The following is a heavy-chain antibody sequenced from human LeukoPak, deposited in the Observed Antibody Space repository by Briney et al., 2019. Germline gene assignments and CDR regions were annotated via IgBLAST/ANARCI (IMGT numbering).Heavy chain of an antibody. Sequence: PGGSLRLSCAASGFTFSSYGMHWVRQAPGKGLEWVAFVRYDGSKKYYADSVKGRFTISRDNSKNTLYLKMNSLRAEDTAVYYCAKDREWDLFDYWGQGTLVTVSS. CDR1: GFTFSSYG. CDR2: VRYDGSKK. J-gene: IGHJ4*02. V-gene: IGHV3-30*02. D-gene: IGHD1-26*01. CDR3: AKDREWDLFDY.